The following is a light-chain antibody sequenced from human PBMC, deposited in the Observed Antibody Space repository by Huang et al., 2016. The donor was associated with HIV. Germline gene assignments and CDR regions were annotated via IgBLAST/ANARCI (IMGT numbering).Light chain of an antibody. CDR2: GAS. V-gene: IGKV3-15*01. CDR1: QSVSSN. CDR3: QQNNNWPPLFT. Sequence: EIVMTQSPATLSVSPGERATLSCRASQSVSSNLAWYQQKPGQAPRLLICGASTRATGIPARFSGSGSGTEFTLTISSLQSEDFAVYYCQQNNNWPPLFTFGPGTKVDIK. J-gene: IGKJ3*01.